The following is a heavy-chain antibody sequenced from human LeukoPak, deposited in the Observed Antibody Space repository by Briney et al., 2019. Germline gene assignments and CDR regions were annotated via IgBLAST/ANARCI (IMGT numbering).Heavy chain of an antibody. Sequence: PSETLSLTCTVSGGSISSSSYSWGWIRQPPGKGLEWIGSIYYGGSTYYNPSLKSRVTISVDTSKNQFSLKLSSVTAADTAVYYCASLPPYYYDSSGFRAFDYWGQGTLVTVSS. CDR2: IYYGGST. D-gene: IGHD3-22*01. CDR3: ASLPPYYYDSSGFRAFDY. V-gene: IGHV4-39*01. CDR1: GGSISSSSYS. J-gene: IGHJ4*02.